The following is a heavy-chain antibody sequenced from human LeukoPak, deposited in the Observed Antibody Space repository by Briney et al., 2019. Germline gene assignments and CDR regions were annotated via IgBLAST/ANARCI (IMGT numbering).Heavy chain of an antibody. CDR1: GYTFTSYY. J-gene: IGHJ4*02. Sequence: ASVTVSCKASGYTFTSYYMHWVRQAPGQGLEWMGIINPSGGSTSYAQKFQGRVTMTRDTSTSTVYMELSSLRSEDTAVYYCATLPILIVGASLSDYWGQGTLVTVSS. CDR2: INPSGGST. CDR3: ATLPILIVGASLSDY. D-gene: IGHD1-26*01. V-gene: IGHV1-46*01.